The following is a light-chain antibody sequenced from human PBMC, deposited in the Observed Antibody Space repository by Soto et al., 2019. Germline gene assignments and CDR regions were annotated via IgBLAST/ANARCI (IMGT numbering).Light chain of an antibody. Sequence: EIVMTQSPGTLSVSPGERATLSRRASQSVRSKLAWYQQKPGQAPRLLIYDASTRATGIPARFSGSGSGTEFTLTISSLQSEDFAVYHCQQYNNWPLITAGHGTRLEIK. CDR3: QQYNNWPLIT. CDR1: QSVRSK. V-gene: IGKV3-15*01. J-gene: IGKJ5*01. CDR2: DAS.